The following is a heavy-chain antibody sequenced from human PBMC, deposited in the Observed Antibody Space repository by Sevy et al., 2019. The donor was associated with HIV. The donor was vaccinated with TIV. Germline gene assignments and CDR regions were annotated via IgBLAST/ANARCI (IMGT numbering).Heavy chain of an antibody. CDR1: GFIFSSYA. D-gene: IGHD5-18*01. V-gene: IGHV3-30-3*01. Sequence: GGSLRLSCAASGFIFSSYAMHWVRQAPGKGLEWVALMSYDGSKEYYADSVKGRFTISRDKSKNTLSLQMSSLRAEDTAVYYCAAGHSFGDYWGQGTLVTVSS. CDR2: MSYDGSKE. J-gene: IGHJ4*02. CDR3: AAGHSFGDY.